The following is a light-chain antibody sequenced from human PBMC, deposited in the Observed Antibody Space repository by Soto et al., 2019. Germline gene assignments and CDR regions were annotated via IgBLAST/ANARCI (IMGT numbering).Light chain of an antibody. Sequence: IQFTPSPSPLSSSIGDRVTITCRASHDISTFLAWYQQKPGKAPKLLIYEASTLQSGVPSRFSGSGSGTEFTLTISGLLPEDFAAYHCQQLYTLPFTFGQGTRLEN. CDR2: EAS. CDR1: HDISTF. V-gene: IGKV1-9*01. J-gene: IGKJ5*01. CDR3: QQLYTLPFT.